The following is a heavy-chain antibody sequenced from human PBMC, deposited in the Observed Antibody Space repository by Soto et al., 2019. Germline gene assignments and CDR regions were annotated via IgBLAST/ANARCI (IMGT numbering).Heavy chain of an antibody. D-gene: IGHD2-15*01. CDR1: GFTFRDHG. Sequence: EVQMVESGGGLVQPGRSLRLSCTGSGFTFRDHGLTWVRQAPGKGLEWLGFIRSNRFGATSEVAASVKGRFYISRDDSNTGAYLQLNNLQSEDTAVYYCGRSPRHCSGGGCYSIDFWARGTLVTVSS. J-gene: IGHJ4*02. CDR3: GRSPRHCSGGGCYSIDF. V-gene: IGHV3-49*04. CDR2: IRSNRFGATS.